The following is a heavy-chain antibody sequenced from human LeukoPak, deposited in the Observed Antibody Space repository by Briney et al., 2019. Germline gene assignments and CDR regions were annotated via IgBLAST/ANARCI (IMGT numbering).Heavy chain of an antibody. V-gene: IGHV3-7*03. CDR3: ARTGYCSSTSCYDLYYFDY. CDR1: GFTFSSYW. Sequence: GGSLRLSCAASGFTFSSYWMNWARQAPGKGLEWVASINHNGNVNYYVDSVKGRFTISRDNAKNSLYLQMNSLRAEDTAVYYCARTGYCSSTSCYDLYYFDYWGQGTLVTVSS. J-gene: IGHJ4*02. CDR2: INHNGNVN. D-gene: IGHD2-2*01.